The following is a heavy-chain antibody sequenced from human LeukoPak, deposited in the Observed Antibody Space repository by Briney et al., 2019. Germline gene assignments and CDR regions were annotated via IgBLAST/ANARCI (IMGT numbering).Heavy chain of an antibody. J-gene: IGHJ6*03. CDR2: NIPIFGTA. Sequence: SVKVSCKASGGTFSSYAISWVRQAPGQGLEWMGGNIPIFGTANYAQKFQGRVTITTDESTSTAYMELSSLRSEDTAVYYCARDTLTSSTRPYYYYYYMDVWGKGTTVTVSS. CDR1: GGTFSSYA. CDR3: ARDTLTSSTRPYYYYYYMDV. V-gene: IGHV1-69*05. D-gene: IGHD2-2*01.